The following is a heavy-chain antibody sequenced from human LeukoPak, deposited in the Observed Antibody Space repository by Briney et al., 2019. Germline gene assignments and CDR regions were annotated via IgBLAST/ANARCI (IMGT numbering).Heavy chain of an antibody. CDR2: ISGDGSVT. D-gene: IGHD6-6*01. J-gene: IGHJ4*01. V-gene: IGHV3-74*01. Sequence: GGSLRLSCTASGFTLRNYWMHWVRQVPGKRLVWVSRISGDGSVTNYADSVQGRFTISGDNAKNILYLQINNLRSEDTSVYYCARYSSSSCGASYSLDFWGHGTIITVSS. CDR1: GFTLRNYW. CDR3: ARYSSSSCGASYSLDF.